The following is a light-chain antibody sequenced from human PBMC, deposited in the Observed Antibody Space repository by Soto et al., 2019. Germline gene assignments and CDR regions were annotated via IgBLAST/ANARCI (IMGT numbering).Light chain of an antibody. CDR2: AAS. J-gene: IGKJ1*01. V-gene: IGKV3-15*01. CDR1: QTVSNT. CDR3: QQYNNWPT. Sequence: EIGMYQSPATLSVSPGEKVTLSCRATQTVSNTLAWYQQKPGQAPRLLISAASTRATGISARFSGSGSGTDFPLTISSLQSEDFAVYYCQQYNNWPTFGQGTMVDIK.